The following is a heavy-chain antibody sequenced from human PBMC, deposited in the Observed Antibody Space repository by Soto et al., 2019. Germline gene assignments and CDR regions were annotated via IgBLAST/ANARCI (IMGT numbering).Heavy chain of an antibody. CDR1: GYTFTSYG. CDR3: ARGVQLEPPLGNYYYYMDV. D-gene: IGHD1-1*01. Sequence: QVQLVQSGAEVKKPGASVKVSCKASGYTFTSYGISWVRQAPGQGLEWMGWISAYNGNTNYAQKLQGRVTMTTDTSTSTAYMELRSLRADDTAVYYCARGVQLEPPLGNYYYYMDVWGKGTTVTVSS. CDR2: ISAYNGNT. V-gene: IGHV1-18*01. J-gene: IGHJ6*03.